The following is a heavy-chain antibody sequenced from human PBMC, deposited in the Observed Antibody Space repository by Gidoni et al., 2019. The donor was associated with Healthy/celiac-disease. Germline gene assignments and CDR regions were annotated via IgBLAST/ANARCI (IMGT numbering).Heavy chain of an antibody. CDR2: IYHSGST. V-gene: IGHV4-38-2*01. J-gene: IGHJ5*02. CDR1: GYSINSGYY. CDR3: ARRTGGWFDP. Sequence: QVQLQESGPGLVKPSETLSLTCAVSGYSINSGYYWGWIRQPPGKGLEWIGSIYHSGSTYYNPSLKSRVTISVDTSKNQFSLKLSSVTAADTAVYYCARRTGGWFDPWGQGTLVTVSS. D-gene: IGHD2-2*01.